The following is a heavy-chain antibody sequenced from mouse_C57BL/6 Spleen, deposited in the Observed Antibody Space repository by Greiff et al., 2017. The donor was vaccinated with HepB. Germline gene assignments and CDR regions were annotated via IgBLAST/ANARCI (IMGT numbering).Heavy chain of an antibody. D-gene: IGHD2-5*01. CDR2: IHPSDSDT. CDR1: GYTFTSYW. CDR3: AAVYSNSAGFAY. Sequence: VQLQQPGAELVKPGASVKVSCKASGYTFTSYWMHWVKQRPGQGLEWIGRIHPSDSDTNYNQKFKGKATLTVDKSSSTAYMQLSSLTSEDSAVYYCAAVYSNSAGFAYWGQGTLVTVSA. V-gene: IGHV1-74*01. J-gene: IGHJ3*01.